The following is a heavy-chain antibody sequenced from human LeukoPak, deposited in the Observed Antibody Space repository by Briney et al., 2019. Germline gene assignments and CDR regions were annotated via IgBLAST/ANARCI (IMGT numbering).Heavy chain of an antibody. D-gene: IGHD1-26*01. V-gene: IGHV4-59*01. J-gene: IGHJ5*02. Sequence: SETLSLTCTVAGGSITSYYWSWIRQPPGKGLEWLGYIYYSGKTDYKPSLKSRVPISVTASRNQFSLRLSSVAAGDTAVYYCAREGPHSGWFDPWGQGTLVTVSS. CDR1: GGSITSYY. CDR3: AREGPHSGWFDP. CDR2: IYYSGKT.